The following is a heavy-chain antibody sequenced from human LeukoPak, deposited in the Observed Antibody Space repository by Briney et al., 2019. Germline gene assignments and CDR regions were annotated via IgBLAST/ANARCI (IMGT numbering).Heavy chain of an antibody. J-gene: IGHJ3*02. D-gene: IGHD2-15*01. CDR2: FDPEDGET. Sequence: ASVKVSCKASGYTFINYYMHWVRQAPGKGLEWMGGFDPEDGETIYAQKFQGRVTMTEDTSTDTAYMELSSLRSEDTAVYYCATTPYCSGGSCYQKNAFDIWGQGTMVTVSS. V-gene: IGHV1-24*01. CDR3: ATTPYCSGGSCYQKNAFDI. CDR1: GYTFINYY.